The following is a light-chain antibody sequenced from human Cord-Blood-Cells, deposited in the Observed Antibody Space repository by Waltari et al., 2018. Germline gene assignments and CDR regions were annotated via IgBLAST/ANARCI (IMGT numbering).Light chain of an antibody. J-gene: IGLJ1*01. V-gene: IGLV1-40*01. CDR2: GNS. Sequence: QSVLTQPPSVSGAPGQRVTLTCTGISSNIGAGYDVHWSQQLPGTAPKLLIYGNSNRPSWVPDRFSGSKSGTSASLAITGLQAEDEADYYCQSYDSSLSGLYVFGTGTKVTVL. CDR1: SSNIGAGYD. CDR3: QSYDSSLSGLYV.